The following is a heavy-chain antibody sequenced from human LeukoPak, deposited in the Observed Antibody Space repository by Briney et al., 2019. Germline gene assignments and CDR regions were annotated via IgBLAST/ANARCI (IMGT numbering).Heavy chain of an antibody. CDR3: ARGRNIEMTTMSGGSDY. V-gene: IGHV1-2*02. D-gene: IGHD5-24*01. Sequence: ASVRVSCKASGYTFTDYYMHWVRQAPGQGLEWMGWLNPNSGDTNYAQKFQGRVSMTRDSSISTAYMDMSDLRSDDTAVYSCARGRNIEMTTMSGGSDYWGQGTLVTVSS. CDR2: LNPNSGDT. CDR1: GYTFTDYY. J-gene: IGHJ4*02.